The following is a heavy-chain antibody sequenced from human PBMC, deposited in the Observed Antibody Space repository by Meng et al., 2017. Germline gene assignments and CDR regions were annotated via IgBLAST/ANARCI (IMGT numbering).Heavy chain of an antibody. CDR2: ISGDGSIT. V-gene: IGHV3-74*01. CDR1: GFTFNNYW. D-gene: IGHD1-1*01. J-gene: IGHJ4*02. CDR3: LDEAPRSDY. Sequence: ELQLVVSGGGLVQPGGYLRLSCAASGFTFNNYWMHWVRQVPGKGLVWVSRISGDGSITNYADSVKGRFTISRDNAKNTLYLQMNSLRPEDTAVYYCLDEAPRSDYWGQGSLVTVSS.